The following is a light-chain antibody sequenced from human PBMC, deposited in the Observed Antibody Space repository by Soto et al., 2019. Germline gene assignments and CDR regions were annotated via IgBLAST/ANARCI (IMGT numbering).Light chain of an antibody. Sequence: EIVLTQSPGTLSLSPGERATLSCRASQTVSSSYLAWYQQKPGQAPRLRIYGASIRATGIPDRFSGSGSGADFSLTISRLEPEDFAVYYCHQYGGSPTWTFGQGTKVENK. CDR2: GAS. CDR3: HQYGGSPTWT. V-gene: IGKV3-20*01. J-gene: IGKJ1*01. CDR1: QTVSSSY.